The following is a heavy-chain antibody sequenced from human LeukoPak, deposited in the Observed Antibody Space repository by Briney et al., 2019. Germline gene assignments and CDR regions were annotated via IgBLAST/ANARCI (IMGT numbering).Heavy chain of an antibody. J-gene: IGHJ4*02. Sequence: GRSLRLSCAASGFTFDDYAMHWVRQAPGKGLEWVSGISWNSGSIGYADSVKGRFTISRDNAKNSLYLQMNSLRAEDTALYYCAKDGRWGELLDYWGQGTLVTVSS. CDR1: GFTFDDYA. V-gene: IGHV3-9*01. D-gene: IGHD1-26*01. CDR2: ISWNSGSI. CDR3: AKDGRWGELLDY.